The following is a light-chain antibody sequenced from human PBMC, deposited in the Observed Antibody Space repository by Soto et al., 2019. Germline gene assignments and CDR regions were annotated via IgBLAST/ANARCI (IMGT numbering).Light chain of an antibody. CDR2: KTS. CDR1: QSISTW. Sequence: DIQMTQSPSTLSASVGDRVTITCRASQSISTWLAWYQQKPGKAPKLLIYKTSTLESGVPSRFSGSGSGTEFTLTISSLQPDDFATYYCQHYNSLSSFGPGTKVDIK. CDR3: QHYNSLSS. J-gene: IGKJ3*01. V-gene: IGKV1-5*03.